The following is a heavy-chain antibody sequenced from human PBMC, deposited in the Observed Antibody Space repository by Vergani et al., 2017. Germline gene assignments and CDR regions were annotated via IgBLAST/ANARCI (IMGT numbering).Heavy chain of an antibody. CDR3: ATTSGFYGRNDFDY. CDR1: GYTFTSYY. J-gene: IGHJ4*02. V-gene: IGHV1-46*01. Sequence: QVQLVQSGAEVKKPGASVKVSCKASGYTFTSYYMHWVRQAPGQGLEWMGIINPSGGSTRYAQKFQGRVTMTMDTSTSTVYMELNSLRAEDTAVYYCATTSGFYGRNDFDYWGQGTLVTVSS. D-gene: IGHD1-26*01. CDR2: INPSGGST.